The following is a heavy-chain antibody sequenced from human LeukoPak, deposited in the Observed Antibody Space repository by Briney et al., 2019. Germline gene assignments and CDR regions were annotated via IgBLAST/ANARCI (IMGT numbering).Heavy chain of an antibody. V-gene: IGHV3-21*01. CDR1: GFTFSSYS. Sequence: GGSLRLFCAASGFTFSSYSMNWVRQAPGKGLEWVSSISSSSSYIYYADSVKGRFTISRHNAKNSLYLQMNSLRAEDTAVYYCARDGEELGFFDIWGQGTMVTVSS. D-gene: IGHD5-18*01. J-gene: IGHJ3*02. CDR2: ISSSSSYI. CDR3: ARDGEELGFFDI.